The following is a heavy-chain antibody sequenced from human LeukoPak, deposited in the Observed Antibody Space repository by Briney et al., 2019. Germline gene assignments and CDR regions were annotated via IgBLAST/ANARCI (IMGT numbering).Heavy chain of an antibody. D-gene: IGHD1-26*01. CDR2: MYYGGSP. V-gene: IGHV4-59*07. Sequence: SDTLSLTCTVSGGSISSFYWSWLRQPPGKGLEWIGYMYYGGSPNYNPSLKSRVITSLDTSKNQFSLKLNSVTTADTAVYYCVTGRYSYGWYDHWGEGILVTVSS. CDR1: GGSISSFY. J-gene: IGHJ5*02. CDR3: VTGRYSYGWYDH.